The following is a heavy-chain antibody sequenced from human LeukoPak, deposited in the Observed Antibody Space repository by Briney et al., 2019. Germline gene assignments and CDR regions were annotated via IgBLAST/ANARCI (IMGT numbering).Heavy chain of an antibody. CDR3: ARDLGDYSYNWFDP. CDR1: GYAFTGYY. V-gene: IGHV1-2*04. D-gene: IGHD4-11*01. CDR2: INPNSGGT. Sequence: ASVKVSCKASGYAFTGYYIHWVRQAPGQGLEWMGWINPNSGGTNYAQKFQGWVTMTRDTSISTAYMELSRLRSDDTAVYYCARDLGDYSYNWFDPWGQGTLVTVSS. J-gene: IGHJ5*02.